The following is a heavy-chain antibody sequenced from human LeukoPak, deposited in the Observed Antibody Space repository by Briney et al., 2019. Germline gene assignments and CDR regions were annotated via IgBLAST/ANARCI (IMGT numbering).Heavy chain of an antibody. D-gene: IGHD3-22*01. CDR3: ARQPYDSGGYYSAEYYYGLDV. CDR1: GGSISSYY. V-gene: IGHV4-59*01. J-gene: IGHJ6*02. CDR2: IYYSGST. Sequence: PSETLSLTCTVSGGSISSYYWSWIRQPPGKGLEWIGYIYYSGSTNYNPSLKSRVTISVDTSKNQFSLKLSSVTAADTAVYYCARQPYDSGGYYSAEYYYGLDVWGQGTTVTVSS.